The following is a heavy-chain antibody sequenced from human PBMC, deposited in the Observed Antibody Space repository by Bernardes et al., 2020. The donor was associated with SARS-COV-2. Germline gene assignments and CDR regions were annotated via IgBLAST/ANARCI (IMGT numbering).Heavy chain of an antibody. CDR2: IYYSGST. D-gene: IGHD5-18*01. CDR1: GGSISSYY. Sequence: SETLSLTCTVSGGSISSYYWSWIRQPPGKGLEWIGYIYYSGSTNYNPSLKSRVTISVDTSKNQFSLKLSSVTAADTAVYYCARVRWIQLPIFDYWGQGTLVTVSS. V-gene: IGHV4-59*01. J-gene: IGHJ4*02. CDR3: ARVRWIQLPIFDY.